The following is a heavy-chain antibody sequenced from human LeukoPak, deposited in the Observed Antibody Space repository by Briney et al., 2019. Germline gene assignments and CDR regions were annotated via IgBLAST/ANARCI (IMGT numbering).Heavy chain of an antibody. D-gene: IGHD4-23*01. CDR3: VRVFGGPVSRRFDP. Sequence: SETLSLTCAVHGGSFSGYYWSWIRQPPGKGLEWIGEINHSGSTKYNPSLKSRVTISVDTSKNQFSLKLSSVTAADTAVYYCVRVFGGPVSRRFDPWGQGTLVTVSS. J-gene: IGHJ5*02. CDR2: INHSGST. CDR1: GGSFSGYY. V-gene: IGHV4-34*01.